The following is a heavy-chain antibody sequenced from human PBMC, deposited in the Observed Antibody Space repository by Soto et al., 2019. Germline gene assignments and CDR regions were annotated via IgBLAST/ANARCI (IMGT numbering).Heavy chain of an antibody. V-gene: IGHV3-33*01. Sequence: GGSLRLSXAASGFTFSSYGMHWVRQAPGKGLEWVAVIWYDGSNKYYADSVKGRFTISRDNSKNTLYLQMNSLRAEDTAVYYCARDGSSWYNYYYYGMDVWGQGTTVTVSS. CDR2: IWYDGSNK. CDR3: ARDGSSWYNYYYYGMDV. J-gene: IGHJ6*02. D-gene: IGHD6-13*01. CDR1: GFTFSSYG.